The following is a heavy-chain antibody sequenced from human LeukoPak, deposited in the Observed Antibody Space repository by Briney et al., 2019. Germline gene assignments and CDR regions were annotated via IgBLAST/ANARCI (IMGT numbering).Heavy chain of an antibody. CDR3: AKGLSIAVAGTLSFDY. V-gene: IGHV3-23*01. J-gene: IGHJ4*02. CDR2: ISGSGGST. D-gene: IGHD6-19*01. Sequence: PGGSLRLSCAASGFTFSSYAMSWVRQAPGKGLEWVSGISGSGGSTHYADSVKGRFTISRDNSKNPLYLQMNSLRAEDTAVYYCAKGLSIAVAGTLSFDYWGQGTLVTVSS. CDR1: GFTFSSYA.